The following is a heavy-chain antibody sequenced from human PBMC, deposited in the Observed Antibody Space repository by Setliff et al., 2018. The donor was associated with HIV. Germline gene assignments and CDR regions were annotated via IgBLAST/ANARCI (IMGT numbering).Heavy chain of an antibody. CDR1: DSGTYY. J-gene: IGHJ4*02. CDR2: VSSRGDT. D-gene: IGHD4-17*01. CDR3: ARAAAGNTGPFDL. V-gene: IGHV4-4*07. Sequence: SETLSLTCTVSDSGTYYWSWIRQRAGKGLEWIGRVSSRGDTNYNPSLKSRVTMSVYTSKNQFSLKLTSVTASDTAVYYCARAAAGNTGPFDLWGQGSPVTVSS.